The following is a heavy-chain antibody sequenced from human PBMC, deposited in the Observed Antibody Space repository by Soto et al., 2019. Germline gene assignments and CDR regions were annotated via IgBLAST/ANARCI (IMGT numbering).Heavy chain of an antibody. CDR1: GYTFTSYG. Sequence: ASVKVSCKASGYTFTSYGISWVRQAPGQGLEWMGWISAYNGNTNYAQKLQGRVTMTTDTSTSTAYMELRSLRSDDTAVYYCARDDYYDSSGYPVYWGQGTLVTVSS. CDR2: ISAYNGNT. D-gene: IGHD3-22*01. J-gene: IGHJ4*02. V-gene: IGHV1-18*01. CDR3: ARDDYYDSSGYPVY.